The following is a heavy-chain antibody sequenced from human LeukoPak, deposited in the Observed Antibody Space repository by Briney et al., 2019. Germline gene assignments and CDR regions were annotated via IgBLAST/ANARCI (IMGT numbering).Heavy chain of an antibody. V-gene: IGHV4-38-2*02. CDR3: AAIKNLWFGELFESSDY. CDR2: IYHSGGT. J-gene: IGHJ4*02. Sequence: SETLSLTCTVSGYSISSGYYWGWIRQPPGKGLEWIGSIYHSGGTYYNPSLKSRVTISVDTSKNQFSLKLSSVTAADTAVYYCAAIKNLWFGELFESSDYWGQGTLVTVSS. D-gene: IGHD3-10*01. CDR1: GYSISSGYY.